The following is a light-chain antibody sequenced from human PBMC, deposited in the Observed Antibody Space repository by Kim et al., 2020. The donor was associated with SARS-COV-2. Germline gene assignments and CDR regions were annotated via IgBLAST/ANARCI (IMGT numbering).Light chain of an antibody. CDR3: QVWDSSSDHVV. CDR2: DDS. J-gene: IGLJ2*01. Sequence: PGKRGSITCGGNMFGSKSVHWYQQKPDQAPVLVVYDDSDRPSGVPERFSGSNSGNTATLTISRVGAGDEADYYCQVWDSSSDHVVFGGGTQLTVL. V-gene: IGLV3-21*03. CDR1: MFGSKS.